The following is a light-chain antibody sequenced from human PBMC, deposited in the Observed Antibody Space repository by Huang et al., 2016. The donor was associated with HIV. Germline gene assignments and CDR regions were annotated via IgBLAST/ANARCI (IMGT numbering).Light chain of an antibody. J-gene: IGKJ2*01. CDR2: GAS. CDR3: QQYNSWPPYT. V-gene: IGKV3-15*01. CDR1: QSVSSN. Sequence: EMVMTKSPATFSVSPGERATLSCRASQSVSSNLAWFQQKPGQAPGLLIYGASTSATGIPARFSGSGSGTEFTLTISSLQSEDFAVYYCQQYNSWPPYTFGQGTKLEIK.